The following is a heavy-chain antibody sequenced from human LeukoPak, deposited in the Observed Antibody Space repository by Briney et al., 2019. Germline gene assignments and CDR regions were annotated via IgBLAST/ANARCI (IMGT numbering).Heavy chain of an antibody. CDR1: GGSVSSGSYY. J-gene: IGHJ5*02. CDR3: ARVKRITMVRGVHNWFDP. Sequence: SETLSLTCTVSGGSVSSGSYYWSWIRQPPGKGLEWIGYIYYSGGTNYNPSLKSRVTISVDTSKNQFSLKLSSVTAADTAVYYCARVKRITMVRGVHNWFDPWGQGTLVTVSS. V-gene: IGHV4-61*01. CDR2: IYYSGGT. D-gene: IGHD3-10*01.